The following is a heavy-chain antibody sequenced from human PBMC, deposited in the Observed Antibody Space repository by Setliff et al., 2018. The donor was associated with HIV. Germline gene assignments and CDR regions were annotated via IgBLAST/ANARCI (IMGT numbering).Heavy chain of an antibody. J-gene: IGHJ6*03. D-gene: IGHD1-26*01. V-gene: IGHV3-30*18. CDR2: ISYDGSNK. Sequence: WIRQAPGKGLEWVAVISYDGSNKYYGDSVKGRFTISRDNSKNTLYLQMNSLRAEDTAVYCCAKDLGGSSRGGYYMDVWGKGTTVTVSS. CDR3: AKDLGGSSRGGYYMDV.